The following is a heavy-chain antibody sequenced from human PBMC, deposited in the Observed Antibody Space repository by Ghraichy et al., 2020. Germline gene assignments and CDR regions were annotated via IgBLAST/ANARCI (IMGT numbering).Heavy chain of an antibody. CDR3: ARGFGVVSADYYYGMDV. CDR2: MNPNSGNT. Sequence: ASVKVSCKASGYTFTSYDINWVRQATGQGLEWMGWMNPNSGNTGYAQKFQGRVTMTRNTSISTAYMELSSLRSEDTAVYYCARGFGVVSADYYYGMDVWGQGTTVTVSS. CDR1: GYTFTSYD. V-gene: IGHV1-8*01. J-gene: IGHJ6*02. D-gene: IGHD3-3*01.